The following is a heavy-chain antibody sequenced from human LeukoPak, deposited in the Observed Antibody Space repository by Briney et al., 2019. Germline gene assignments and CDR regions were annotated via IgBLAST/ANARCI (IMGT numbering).Heavy chain of an antibody. CDR1: GFTFSSYE. V-gene: IGHV3-48*03. J-gene: IGHJ5*02. CDR2: ISTSGTTI. CDR3: ARINWLDP. Sequence: PGGSLRLSCAASGFTFSSYEMNWVRQAPGKGLEWVSYISTSGTTIYYADSVKGRLTISRDNAKKSLYLQMNSLRAGDTAVYYCARINWLDPWGQGTLVTVSS.